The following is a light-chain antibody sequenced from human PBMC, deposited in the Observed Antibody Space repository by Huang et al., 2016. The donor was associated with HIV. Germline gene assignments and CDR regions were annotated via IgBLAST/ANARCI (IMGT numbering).Light chain of an antibody. CDR1: QTVSSDY. V-gene: IGKV3-20*01. Sequence: EVGLTQSPDTLSLSPGGRATLSCRASQTVSSDYLAWYPHKPGQAPRLLIYGAASRATGIPDRFIGSGSGTEFTLTISRLEPGEFVVYYCQQYGTAPYTFGQGTKVEIK. CDR3: QQYGTAPYT. CDR2: GAA. J-gene: IGKJ2*01.